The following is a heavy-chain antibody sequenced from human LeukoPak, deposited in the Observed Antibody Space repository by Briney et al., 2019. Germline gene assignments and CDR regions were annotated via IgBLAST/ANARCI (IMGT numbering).Heavy chain of an antibody. CDR1: GFTFDDYG. V-gene: IGHV3-20*04. J-gene: IGHJ4*02. Sequence: GGSLRLSCAASGFTFDDYGMSWVRQAPGKGLEWVSGINWNGGSTGYADSVKGRFTISRDNAKNSLYLQMNSLRAEDTAIYYCARDERLLSFLKWGQGTLVTVSS. CDR3: ARDERLLSFLK. D-gene: IGHD3-3*01. CDR2: INWNGGST.